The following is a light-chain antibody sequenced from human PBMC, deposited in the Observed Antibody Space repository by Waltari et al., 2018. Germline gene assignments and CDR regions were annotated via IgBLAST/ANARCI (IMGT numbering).Light chain of an antibody. CDR3: QQPGF. CDR1: QSVHNY. J-gene: IGKJ4*01. CDR2: DAS. V-gene: IGKV3-11*01. Sequence: EVVLTQSPATLSLSPGERATLSCRASQSVHNYLAWYQQKPGQAPRLLSYDASNRATGIPARFSGSGSGTDFTLTISSLESEDSAVYYCQQPGFFGGGTKVEIK.